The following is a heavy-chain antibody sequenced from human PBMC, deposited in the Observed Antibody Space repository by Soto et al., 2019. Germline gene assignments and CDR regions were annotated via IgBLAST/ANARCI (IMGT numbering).Heavy chain of an antibody. CDR3: ARRPTRVVISWFDP. CDR2: IYYSGST. CDR1: GGSISSSSYY. J-gene: IGHJ5*02. V-gene: IGHV4-39*01. Sequence: SETLSLTCTVSGGSISSSSYYWGWIRQPPGKGLEWIGSIYYSGSTYYNPSLKSRVTISVDTSKNQFSLKLSSVTAADTAVYYCARRPTRVVISWFDPWGQGTLVTVSS. D-gene: IGHD3-3*01.